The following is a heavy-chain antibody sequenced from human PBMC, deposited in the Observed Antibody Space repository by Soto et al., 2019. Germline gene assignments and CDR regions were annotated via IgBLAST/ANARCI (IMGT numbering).Heavy chain of an antibody. V-gene: IGHV1-18*01. CDR2: INVYNGNK. CDR3: ARDLAVGWFDP. J-gene: IGHJ5*02. D-gene: IGHD2-2*01. Sequence: QVQLVQSGAEVKKPGASVKVSCKTSGYTFTSYSISWGRQAPGQGLEWMGGINVYNGNKKYAQNLQGRVTMTTDTSTSTAYMELRSLRSDDTAVYYCARDLAVGWFDPWGQGTLVTVSS. CDR1: GYTFTSYS.